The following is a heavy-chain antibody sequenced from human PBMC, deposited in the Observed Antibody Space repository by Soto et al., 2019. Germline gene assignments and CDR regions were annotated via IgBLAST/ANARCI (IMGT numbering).Heavy chain of an antibody. CDR2: IKQDGSEK. J-gene: IGHJ1*01. D-gene: IGHD6-6*01. CDR3: ARDHRDEYSSSSGYFQH. Sequence: GSLRLSCAASGFTFSSYWMSWVRQAPGKGLEWVANIKQDGSEKYYVDSVKGRFTISRDNAKNSLYLQMNSLRAEDTAVYYCARDHRDEYSSSSGYFQHWGQGTLVTVSS. CDR1: GFTFSSYW. V-gene: IGHV3-7*01.